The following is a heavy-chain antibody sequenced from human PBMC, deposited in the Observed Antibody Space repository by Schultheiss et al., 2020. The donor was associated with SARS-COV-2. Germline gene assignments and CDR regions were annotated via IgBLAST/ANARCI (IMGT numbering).Heavy chain of an antibody. CDR2: IGSRGSTI. CDR1: GFTFSDYY. D-gene: IGHD2-15*01. V-gene: IGHV3-11*01. Sequence: GESLKISCAASGFTFSDYYMSWIRQAPGKGLEWVSYIGSRGSTIYYADSVKGRFTISRDNAKNSLYLQMNSLRAEDTAIYYCARGDGRSYGMDVWGQGTTVTVSS. CDR3: ARGDGRSYGMDV. J-gene: IGHJ6*02.